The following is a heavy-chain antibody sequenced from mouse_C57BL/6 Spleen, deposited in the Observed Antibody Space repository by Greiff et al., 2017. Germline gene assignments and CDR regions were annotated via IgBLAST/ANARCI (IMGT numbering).Heavy chain of an antibody. CDR1: GYTFTDYY. CDR3: ARPLLLRGFAY. CDR2: INPNNGGT. D-gene: IGHD1-1*01. V-gene: IGHV1-26*01. J-gene: IGHJ3*01. Sequence: VQLQQSGPELVKPGASVKISCKASGYTFTDYYMNWVKQSHGKSLEWIGDINPNNGGTSYNQKFKGKATLTVDKSSSTAYMELRSLTSEDSAVYYCARPLLLRGFAYWGQGTLVTVSA.